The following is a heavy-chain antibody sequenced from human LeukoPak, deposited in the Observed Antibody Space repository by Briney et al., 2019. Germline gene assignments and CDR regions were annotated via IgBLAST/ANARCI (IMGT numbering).Heavy chain of an antibody. CDR1: GGSISSSTHY. CDR2: IFYIGST. V-gene: IGHV4-39*01. Sequence: SETLSLTCTVSGGSISSSTHYWGWIRQPPGKGLEWIGNIFYIGSTYCNPSLKSRVTISLGTSKNHFSLKLRSVTAADTAVYYCATRAPYSSSSFDYWGQGTLVTVSS. CDR3: ATRAPYSSSSFDY. J-gene: IGHJ4*02. D-gene: IGHD6-6*01.